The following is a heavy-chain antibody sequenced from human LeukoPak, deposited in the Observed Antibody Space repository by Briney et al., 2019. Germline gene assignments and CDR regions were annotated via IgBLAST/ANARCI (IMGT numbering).Heavy chain of an antibody. CDR2: ISYDGSNK. Sequence: PGGSLRLSCAASGFTFSSYAMHWVRQAPGKGLEWVAVISYDGSNKYYADSVKGRFTISRDNSKNTLYLQMNSLRAEDTAVYYCARVQWLNSYFDYWGQGTLVTVSS. CDR3: ARVQWLNSYFDY. V-gene: IGHV3-30-3*01. D-gene: IGHD6-19*01. J-gene: IGHJ4*02. CDR1: GFTFSSYA.